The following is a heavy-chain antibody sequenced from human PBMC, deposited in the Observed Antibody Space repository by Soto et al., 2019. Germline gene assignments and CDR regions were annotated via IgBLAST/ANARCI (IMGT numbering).Heavy chain of an antibody. CDR3: AVIAVAFHYYGMDV. CDR1: GFTFSSYA. J-gene: IGHJ6*02. Sequence: GGSLRLSCAASGFTFSSYAMSWVRQAPGKGLEWVSAISGSGGSTYYADSVKGRFTISRDNSKNTLYLQMNSLRAEDTAVYYCAVIAVAFHYYGMDVWGQGTTVTVSS. CDR2: ISGSGGST. V-gene: IGHV3-23*01. D-gene: IGHD6-19*01.